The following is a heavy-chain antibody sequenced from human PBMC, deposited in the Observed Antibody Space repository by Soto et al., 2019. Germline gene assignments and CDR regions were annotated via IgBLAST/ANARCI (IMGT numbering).Heavy chain of an antibody. CDR2: IWYDGSND. V-gene: IGHV3-33*01. D-gene: IGHD2-2*01. Sequence: VQLVESGGGVVQPGRSLRLSCAASGFTFSSYGMHWVRQAPGKGLEWVAVIWYDGSNDDYVDSVKGRFTISRDNSNNMLYLEINILRAEDTDRYDCTRVYWSSYSCYGAAMDVWGPGATMTVAS. CDR3: TRVYWSSYSCYGAAMDV. J-gene: IGHJ6*02. CDR1: GFTFSSYG.